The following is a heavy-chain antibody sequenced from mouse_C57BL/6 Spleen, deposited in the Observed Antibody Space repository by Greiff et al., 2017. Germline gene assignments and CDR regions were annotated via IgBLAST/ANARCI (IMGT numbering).Heavy chain of an antibody. CDR1: GYTFTSYW. CDR2: IDPSDSYT. J-gene: IGHJ3*01. V-gene: IGHV1-69*01. CDR3: ARWALLGFAY. Sequence: QVQLQQPGAELVMPGASVKLSCKASGYTFTSYWMHWVKQRPGQGLEWIGEIDPSDSYTNYNQNFKGKSTLTVDKSSSTAYMQLSSLTSVDSAVYYCARWALLGFAYWGQGTLVTVSA. D-gene: IGHD1-1*01.